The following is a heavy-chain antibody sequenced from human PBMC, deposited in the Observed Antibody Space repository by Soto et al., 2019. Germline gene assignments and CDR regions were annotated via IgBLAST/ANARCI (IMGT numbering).Heavy chain of an antibody. CDR3: ARGVGSGTYYNQYNWFDP. J-gene: IGHJ5*02. V-gene: IGHV1-18*01. D-gene: IGHD3-10*01. Sequence: ASVKVSCKASGYTFTNYGISWVRQAPGQGLEWMGWINTYNGNTNHAQKLQGRVTMATDTSTSIAYMELRSLRSDDTAVYYCARGVGSGTYYNQYNWFDPWGQGTPVTVSS. CDR1: GYTFTNYG. CDR2: INTYNGNT.